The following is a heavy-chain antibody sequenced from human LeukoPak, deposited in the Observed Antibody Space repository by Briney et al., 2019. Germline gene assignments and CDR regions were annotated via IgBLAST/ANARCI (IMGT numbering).Heavy chain of an antibody. D-gene: IGHD5-24*01. J-gene: IGHJ4*02. CDR3: ARNRDGYNSFDY. CDR1: GGSISNYY. V-gene: IGHV4-59*12. CDR2: IYYSGSS. Sequence: SETLSLTCTVSGGSISNYYWSWIRQPPGKGLEWIGYIYYSGSSYYNPSLRSRVTISVDTSKNHFSLKLSSVTAADTAVYYCARNRDGYNSFDYWGQGTLVTVSS.